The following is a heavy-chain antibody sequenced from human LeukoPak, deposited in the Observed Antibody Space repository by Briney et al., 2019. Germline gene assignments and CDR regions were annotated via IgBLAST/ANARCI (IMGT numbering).Heavy chain of an antibody. CDR2: IYYNGST. Sequence: SETLSLTCSVSGVSISGYYWSWIRQPPGKGLEWIGFIYYNGSTNYNPSLKSRITISVDTSKNRFSLKLNSVTAADTAIFYCARIRRYDYDGFRPGWVYWYFDVWGRGTLVTVSS. D-gene: IGHD4-23*01. V-gene: IGHV4-59*01. J-gene: IGHJ2*01. CDR3: ARIRRYDYDGFRPGWVYWYFDV. CDR1: GVSISGYY.